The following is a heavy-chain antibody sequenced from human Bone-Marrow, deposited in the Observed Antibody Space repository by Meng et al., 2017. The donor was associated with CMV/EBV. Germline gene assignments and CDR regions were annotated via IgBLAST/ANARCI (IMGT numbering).Heavy chain of an antibody. J-gene: IGHJ3*02. Sequence: TFSSYWMTWVRQPPEKGLEWIGSIYYCGSTYYNPSLKSRVTISVDTSKNQFSLKLSSVTAADTAVYYCARSPEIAAQDAFDIWGQGTMVTVSS. V-gene: IGHV4-39*07. CDR2: IYYCGST. D-gene: IGHD6-6*01. CDR1: TFSSYW. CDR3: ARSPEIAAQDAFDI.